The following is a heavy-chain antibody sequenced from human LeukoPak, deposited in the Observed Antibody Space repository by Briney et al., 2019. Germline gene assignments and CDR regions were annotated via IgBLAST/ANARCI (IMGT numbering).Heavy chain of an antibody. Sequence: SETLSLTCTVSGGSISSYYWSWIRQPPGKGLEWIGYIYDSGSTNYNPSLKSRVTISVDTSKNQFSLKLSSVTAADTAVYYCARVGGTNYYYYGMDVGGQGTTVTVS. V-gene: IGHV4-59*01. CDR1: GGSISSYY. CDR2: IYDSGST. D-gene: IGHD1-1*01. CDR3: ARVGGTNYYYYGMDV. J-gene: IGHJ6*02.